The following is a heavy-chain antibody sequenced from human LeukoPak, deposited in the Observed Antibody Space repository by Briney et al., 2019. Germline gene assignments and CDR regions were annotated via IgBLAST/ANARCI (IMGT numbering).Heavy chain of an antibody. CDR1: GFTFSNYA. V-gene: IGHV3-30*04. J-gene: IGHJ4*02. CDR3: AKGSGYSSSWPPNYFDY. D-gene: IGHD6-13*01. CDR2: ISYDGRNK. Sequence: PGRSLRLSCAASGFTFSNYAMHWVRQAPGKGLEWMSVISYDGRNKYFADSVKGRFTVSRDNSKNTMYLQMNSLRAEDTAVYYCAKGSGYSSSWPPNYFDYWGQGTLVTDSS.